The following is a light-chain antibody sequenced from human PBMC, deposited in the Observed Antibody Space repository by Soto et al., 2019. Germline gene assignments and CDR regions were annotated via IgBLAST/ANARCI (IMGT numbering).Light chain of an antibody. CDR2: LNSDGSH. V-gene: IGLV4-69*01. CDR1: SGHISYA. Sequence: QLVLTQSPSASASLGASVKLTCTLSSGHISYAIAWHQQQTEKGPRYLMKLNSDGSHTKGDGIPDRFSGSSSGAERYLTISSLQSEDEADYFCQTWGTVEGVVFGGGTKLTVL. CDR3: QTWGTVEGVV. J-gene: IGLJ2*01.